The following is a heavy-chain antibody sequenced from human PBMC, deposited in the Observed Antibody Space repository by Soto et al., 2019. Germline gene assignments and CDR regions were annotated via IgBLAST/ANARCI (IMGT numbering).Heavy chain of an antibody. Sequence: LSLTCTVSGGSIRNVYWSWIRQAPGKGLEWIGFIFHSGNAKYNPSLKSRVAISVDTSKNQFSLSLDSVTAADTAVYFCARAHAPTLPFDYWGQGTLVTVSS. CDR3: ARAHAPTLPFDY. D-gene: IGHD2-15*01. CDR2: IFHSGNA. CDR1: GGSIRNVY. J-gene: IGHJ4*01. V-gene: IGHV4-59*01.